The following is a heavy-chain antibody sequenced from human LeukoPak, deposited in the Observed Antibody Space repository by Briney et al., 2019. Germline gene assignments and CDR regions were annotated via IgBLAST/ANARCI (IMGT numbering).Heavy chain of an antibody. CDR2: ISYDGSTK. CDR3: ARDPYSGSYGNYYYYFMDV. CDR1: GFTFTNFA. D-gene: IGHD1-26*01. V-gene: IGHV3-30*04. Sequence: PGGSLRLSCVASGFTFTNFAVHWVRQAPGKGLEWVAFISYDGSTKYYADSVKGRFTISRDNSKNTLYLQMNSLRAEDTAVYYCARDPYSGSYGNYYYYFMDVWGKGTTVTISS. J-gene: IGHJ6*03.